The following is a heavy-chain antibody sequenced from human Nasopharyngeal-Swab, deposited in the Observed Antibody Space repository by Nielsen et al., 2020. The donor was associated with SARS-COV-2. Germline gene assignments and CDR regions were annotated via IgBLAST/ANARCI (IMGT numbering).Heavy chain of an antibody. D-gene: IGHD2-2*01. V-gene: IGHV7-4-1*02. CDR3: ARDLVGLGYY. CDR1: GDTFINYA. Sequence: ASVNVACKTSGDTFINYAMNWVRQAPGQGLEWMGWINTNTGNPMYAQGFTGRFVFSLDTSVSTAYLQISSLKAEDTAVYYCARDLVGLGYYWGQGTLVTVSS. CDR2: INTNTGNP. J-gene: IGHJ4*02.